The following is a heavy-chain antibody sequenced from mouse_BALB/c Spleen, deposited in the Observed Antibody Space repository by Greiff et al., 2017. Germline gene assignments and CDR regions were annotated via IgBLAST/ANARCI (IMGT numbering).Heavy chain of an antibody. CDR2: IDPANGNT. V-gene: IGHV14-3*02. CDR3: ARGDGYLYYYAMDY. D-gene: IGHD2-3*01. Sequence: EVQLQQSGAELVKPGASVKLSCTASGFNIKDTYMHWVKQRPEQGLEWIGRIDPANGNTKYDPKFQGKATITADTSSNTAYLQLSSLTSEDTAVYYCARGDGYLYYYAMDYWGQGTSVTVSS. J-gene: IGHJ4*01. CDR1: GFNIKDTY.